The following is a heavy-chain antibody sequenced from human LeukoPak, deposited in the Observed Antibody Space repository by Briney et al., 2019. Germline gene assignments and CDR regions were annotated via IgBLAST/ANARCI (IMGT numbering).Heavy chain of an antibody. V-gene: IGHV4-4*09. J-gene: IGHJ6*03. CDR3: ARLRGFEQWLRFEIYYYYYMDV. Sequence: PSETLSLTCTVSGGSISSYYWSWVRQPPGKGLEWIGYIYTSGSTNYNPSPKSRVTISEDTSKNQFSLKLSSVTAADTAVYYCARLRGFEQWLRFEIYYYYYMDVWGKGTTVTVSS. CDR1: GGSISSYY. CDR2: IYTSGST. D-gene: IGHD5-12*01.